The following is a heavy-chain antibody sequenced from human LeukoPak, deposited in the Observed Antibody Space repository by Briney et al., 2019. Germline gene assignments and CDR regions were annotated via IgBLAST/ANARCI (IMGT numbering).Heavy chain of an antibody. Sequence: GGSLRLSCAASGFTFSTYAMHWVRQAPGKGLEWAAVMSYDGSNKYYADSLKGRFTISRDNSKNTLYLQMNSLRAEDTAVYYCARDQYTSGKMGIVDYWGQGTLVTVSS. CDR2: MSYDGSNK. CDR3: ARDQYTSGKMGIVDY. V-gene: IGHV3-30-3*01. J-gene: IGHJ4*02. CDR1: GFTFSTYA. D-gene: IGHD5-18*01.